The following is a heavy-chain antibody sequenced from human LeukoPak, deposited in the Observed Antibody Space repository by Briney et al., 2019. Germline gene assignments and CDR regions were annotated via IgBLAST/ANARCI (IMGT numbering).Heavy chain of an antibody. V-gene: IGHV3-30*18. J-gene: IGHJ6*02. Sequence: GGSLRLSCAASGFTFSHYGMHWVRQAPGKGLEWVSVISYDGGEKYYADSARGRFTISRDNSQNTMYLQVDSTRDEDTAVYYCAKHAASLYCSGDSCYTYGMDVWAKGPRSPFP. CDR3: AKHAASLYCSGDSCYTYGMDV. D-gene: IGHD2-15*01. CDR1: GFTFSHYG. CDR2: ISYDGGEK.